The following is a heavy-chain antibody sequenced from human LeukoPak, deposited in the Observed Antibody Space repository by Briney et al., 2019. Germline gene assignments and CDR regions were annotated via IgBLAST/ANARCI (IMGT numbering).Heavy chain of an antibody. V-gene: IGHV4-4*07. J-gene: IGHJ4*02. Sequence: SETLSLTCTVSGGSISNYFWSWFRQPAGKGLEWIGRIYTSGSTNYNPSLKSRVTMSVDTSKNQFSLKLSSVTAADTAVYYCARVTASGIAAADYFFDYWGQGTLVTVSS. CDR3: ARVTASGIAAADYFFDY. CDR1: GGSISNYF. CDR2: IYTSGST. D-gene: IGHD6-13*01.